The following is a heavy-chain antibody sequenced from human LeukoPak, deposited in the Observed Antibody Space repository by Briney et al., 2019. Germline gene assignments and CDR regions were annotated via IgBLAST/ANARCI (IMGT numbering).Heavy chain of an antibody. D-gene: IGHD6-19*01. Sequence: ASVKVSCKASGYTFTGYYMHWVRQAPGQGLEWMGWINPNSGGTNYAQKFQGRVTMTRDTSISTAYMELSRLRSDDTAVYYCARDRTGYSSGWEDNDYWGLGTLVTVSS. CDR1: GYTFTGYY. CDR2: INPNSGGT. J-gene: IGHJ4*02. CDR3: ARDRTGYSSGWEDNDY. V-gene: IGHV1-2*02.